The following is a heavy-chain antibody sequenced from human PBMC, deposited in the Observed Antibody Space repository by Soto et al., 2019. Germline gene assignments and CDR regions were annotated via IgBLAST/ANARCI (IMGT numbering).Heavy chain of an antibody. CDR3: ARRGSGSYYDY. J-gene: IGHJ4*02. Sequence: EVQLLESGGGLVQPGGSLRLSCAASGFTFSSYAMSWVRQAPGKGLEWVSVISGSGDSTYYADSVKGRFTISRDNSKNTLSLQMNSLRAEDTAVYYCARRGSGSYYDYWGQGTLVTVSS. CDR2: ISGSGDST. CDR1: GFTFSSYA. V-gene: IGHV3-23*01. D-gene: IGHD1-26*01.